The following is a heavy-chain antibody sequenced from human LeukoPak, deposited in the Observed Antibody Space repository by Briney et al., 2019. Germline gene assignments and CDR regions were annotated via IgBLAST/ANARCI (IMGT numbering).Heavy chain of an antibody. CDR1: GGSISSYY. Sequence: SETLSLTCTVSGGSISSYYWSWIRQPPGKGLEWIGYFYYSGSTNYNPSLKSRVTISVDTSKNQFSLKLSSVTAADTAVYYCARLVQVGATNFDYWGQGTLVTVSS. CDR2: FYYSGST. V-gene: IGHV4-59*01. D-gene: IGHD1-26*01. CDR3: ARLVQVGATNFDY. J-gene: IGHJ4*02.